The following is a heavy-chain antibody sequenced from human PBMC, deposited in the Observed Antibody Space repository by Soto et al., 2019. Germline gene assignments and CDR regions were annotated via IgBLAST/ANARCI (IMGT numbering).Heavy chain of an antibody. CDR1: GGSFSGYY. CDR3: ARGEGWGLVHGAFDI. Sequence: SETLSLTCAVYGGSFSGYYWSWIRQPPGKGLEWIGEINHSGSTNYNPSLKSRVTISVDTSKNQFSLKLSSVTAADTAVYYCARGEGWGLVHGAFDIWGQAPMVTVSS. CDR2: INHSGST. V-gene: IGHV4-34*01. J-gene: IGHJ3*02. D-gene: IGHD7-27*01.